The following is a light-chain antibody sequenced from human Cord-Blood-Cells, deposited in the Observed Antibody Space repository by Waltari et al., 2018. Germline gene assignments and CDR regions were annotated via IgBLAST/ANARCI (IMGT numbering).Light chain of an antibody. CDR1: QSISSW. V-gene: IGKV1-5*03. Sequence: DIQMTQSPSTLSASVGDRVTITCRASQSISSWLAWYQQKPGKAPKRLIYKASSLESGVPSRFSGSGSGTEFTLTISSLQPDDFATYYCQQYNSPWWTFGQGTKVEIK. J-gene: IGKJ1*01. CDR2: KAS. CDR3: QQYNSPWWT.